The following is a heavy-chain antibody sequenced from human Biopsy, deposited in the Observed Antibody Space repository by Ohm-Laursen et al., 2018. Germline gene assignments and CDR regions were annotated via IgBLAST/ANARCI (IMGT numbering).Heavy chain of an antibody. J-gene: IGHJ6*02. CDR3: ARDETGSSVFGPYYYGMDV. D-gene: IGHD3-9*01. CDR1: GYSFTKYY. V-gene: IGHV1-46*01. CDR2: INPTGGTT. Sequence: SVKVSCNASGYSFTKYYINWVRQAPGQGLEWMGIINPTGGTTSYAEKFQGRVTLTRDTSTGTVYLELNSLIYEDTALYYCARDETGSSVFGPYYYGMDVWGQGTTVIVSS.